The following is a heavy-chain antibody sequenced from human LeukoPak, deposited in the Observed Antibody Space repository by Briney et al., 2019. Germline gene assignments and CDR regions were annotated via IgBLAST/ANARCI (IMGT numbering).Heavy chain of an antibody. CDR3: ARDGGSFSCNMDV. CDR2: LKLYDGSI. Sequence: ASVKVSCKASGYSFIRYHIHWVRQAPGQGLEWMGVLKLYDGSISHAQKFQGRVTMTSDTSTSTVYMELSSLRSEDTAVYFCARDGGSFSCNMDVWGQGTTVTVSS. V-gene: IGHV1-46*01. J-gene: IGHJ6*02. CDR1: GYSFIRYH. D-gene: IGHD1-26*01.